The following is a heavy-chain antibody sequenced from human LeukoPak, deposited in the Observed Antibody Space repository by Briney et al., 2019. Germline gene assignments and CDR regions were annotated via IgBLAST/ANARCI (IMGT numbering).Heavy chain of an antibody. CDR3: ARVKVGRAAAGTALTYYYYMDV. V-gene: IGHV3-21*01. CDR2: ISSSSSYI. D-gene: IGHD6-13*01. J-gene: IGHJ6*03. CDR1: GFTFSNYN. Sequence: KPGGSLRLSCAASGFTFSNYNMNWVRQAPGKGLEWVSSISSSSSYIYYADSVKGRFTISRDNAKNSLYLQMNSLRAEDTAVYYCARVKVGRAAAGTALTYYYYMDVWGKGTTVTVSS.